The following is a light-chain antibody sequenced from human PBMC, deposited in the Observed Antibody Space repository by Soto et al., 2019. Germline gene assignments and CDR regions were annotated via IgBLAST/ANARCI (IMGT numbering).Light chain of an antibody. V-gene: IGKV3-15*01. CDR3: QQYQQWPFYT. CDR2: GAS. Sequence: EVVMTQSPATLSVSPGESATLSCRASRSVASNLAWYQHKPGQGPRLLLYGASTRASGIPARFSGSGSGTEFTLTISSLQPEDFAVYYCQQYQQWPFYTFGQGTKLEIK. J-gene: IGKJ2*01. CDR1: RSVASN.